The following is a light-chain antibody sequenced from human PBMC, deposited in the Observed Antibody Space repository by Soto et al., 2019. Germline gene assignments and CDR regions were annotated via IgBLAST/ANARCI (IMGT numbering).Light chain of an antibody. V-gene: IGKV3-20*01. CDR1: QSVSSK. CDR2: GAS. CDR3: QQYGSSGT. Sequence: EIVMTQSPATLSVSPGEGATLSCRASQSVSSKLAWYQQKPGQAPMLLIYGASNRATGIPDRFSGSGSGTDFTLTISRLEPEDFAVYYCQQYGSSGTFGQGTKVDIK. J-gene: IGKJ1*01.